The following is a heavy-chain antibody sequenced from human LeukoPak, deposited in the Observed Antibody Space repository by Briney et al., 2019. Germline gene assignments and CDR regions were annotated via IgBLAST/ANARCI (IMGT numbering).Heavy chain of an antibody. CDR3: ARYGLGAHAFDI. D-gene: IGHD3/OR15-3a*01. Sequence: GGSLRLSCEASGFTVSSNYMNWVRQAPGKGLEWVAFIYSGGSTYYADSVKGRFTISRDNSKNTLYLEMNSLRAEDTAVYYCARYGLGAHAFDIWGQGTMVTVSS. J-gene: IGHJ3*02. CDR2: IYSGGST. CDR1: GFTVSSNY. V-gene: IGHV3-66*01.